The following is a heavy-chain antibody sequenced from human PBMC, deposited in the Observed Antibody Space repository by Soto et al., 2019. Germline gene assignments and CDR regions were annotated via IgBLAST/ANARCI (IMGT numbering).Heavy chain of an antibody. CDR2: VFTDGGT. CDR3: VRDQGVPVTT. CDR1: GFTVSSNY. J-gene: IGHJ4*02. Sequence: EVQVLESGGGLIQPGGSLRLSCAASGFTVSSNYMNWVRQAPGKGLEWISVVFTDGGTIYADSVKGRFTISRDISKNMLFLQMNSLRADDTAVYYCVRDQGVPVTTWGQGTLVTVSS. D-gene: IGHD6-19*01. V-gene: IGHV3-53*01.